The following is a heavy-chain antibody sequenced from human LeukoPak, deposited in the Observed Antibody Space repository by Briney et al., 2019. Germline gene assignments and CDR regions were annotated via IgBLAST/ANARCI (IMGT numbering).Heavy chain of an antibody. D-gene: IGHD1-26*01. CDR3: VRDYRGGWNDY. CDR2: IREDGNER. V-gene: IGHV3-7*01. Sequence: GGSLRLSCVATGFTFTKHWMSWVRQSRGKGPECVAKIREDGNERHYVDSVKGRFTISRDNARNSLYLQMNNVRVDDTAVYYCVRDYRGGWNDYWGQGTQVTVSS. CDR1: GFTFTKHW. J-gene: IGHJ4*02.